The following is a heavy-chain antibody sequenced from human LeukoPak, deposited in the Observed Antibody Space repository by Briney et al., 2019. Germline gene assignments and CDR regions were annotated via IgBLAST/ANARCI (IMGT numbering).Heavy chain of an antibody. CDR2: IYYSGST. J-gene: IGHJ4*02. CDR3: ARSGSVRGGSSGSEYHY. V-gene: IGHV4-30-4*08. Sequence: PSETLSLSCTVSGGSISSGDYYWSWIRQPPGKGLEWIGYIYYSGSTYYNPSLKSRVTISVDTSKNQFSLKLSSVTAADTAVYYCARSGSVRGGSSGSEYHYWGQGTLVTVSS. CDR1: GGSISSGDYY. D-gene: IGHD3-22*01.